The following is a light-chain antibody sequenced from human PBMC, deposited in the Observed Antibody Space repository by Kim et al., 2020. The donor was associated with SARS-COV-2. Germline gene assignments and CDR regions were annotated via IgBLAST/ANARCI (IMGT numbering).Light chain of an antibody. CDR3: QKYNSAPPWT. J-gene: IGKJ1*01. CDR2: AAS. Sequence: DIQMTQSPSSLSASVGDRVTITYRASQGISNYLAWYQQKPGKVPKLLIYAASTLQSGVPSRFSGSGSGTDFTLTMSSLQPEDVATYYCQKYNSAPPWTFGQGTKVEIK. CDR1: QGISNY. V-gene: IGKV1-27*01.